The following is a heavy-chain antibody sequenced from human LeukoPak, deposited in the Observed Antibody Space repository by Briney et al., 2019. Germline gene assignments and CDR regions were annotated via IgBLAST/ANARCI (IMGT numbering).Heavy chain of an antibody. CDR3: ASHAQTYYYDTYGYYYEY. V-gene: IGHV4-38-2*01. CDR1: GYSISSSYY. Sequence: PSETLSLTCAVSGYSISSSYYWGWIRQPPGKGLEWIGSIYHTGGTYYNPSLKSRVTISIDTSKNQFSLKLSSVTAADTVVYYCASHAQTYYYDTYGYYYEYWGQGTLVTVSS. D-gene: IGHD3-22*01. CDR2: IYHTGGT. J-gene: IGHJ4*02.